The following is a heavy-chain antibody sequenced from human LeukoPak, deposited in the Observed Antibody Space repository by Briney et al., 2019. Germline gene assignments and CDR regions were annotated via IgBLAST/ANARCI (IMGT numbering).Heavy chain of an antibody. CDR3: ARVSRDDSGSYYSHFDY. J-gene: IGHJ4*02. CDR1: GGSISSGDYY. Sequence: SQTLSLTCTVSGGSISSGDYYWSWIRQPPGKGLEWIGYIHYSGSTYYNPSLKSRVTISVDTSKNQFSLKLSSVTAADTAVYYCARVSRDDSGSYYSHFDYWGQGTLVTVSS. V-gene: IGHV4-30-4*01. D-gene: IGHD3-10*01. CDR2: IHYSGST.